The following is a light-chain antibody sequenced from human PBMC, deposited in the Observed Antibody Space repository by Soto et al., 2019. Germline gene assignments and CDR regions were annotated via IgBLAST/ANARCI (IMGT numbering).Light chain of an antibody. Sequence: SYELTQPPSVSVAPGQTARITCGGDSIGSKSVYWYQQRPGQAPVLVVYDDRHRPSGIPERFSGSNSGSTATLTINRVEAGDEADYYCHVWHTSPDHVGLGGGTKLTVL. CDR1: SIGSKS. J-gene: IGLJ2*01. V-gene: IGLV3-21*02. CDR2: DDR. CDR3: HVWHTSPDHVG.